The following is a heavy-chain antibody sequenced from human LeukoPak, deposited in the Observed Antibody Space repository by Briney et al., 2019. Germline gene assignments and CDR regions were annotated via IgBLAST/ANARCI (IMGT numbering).Heavy chain of an antibody. CDR3: ARGPFWSGYPSYYYYYMDV. J-gene: IGHJ6*03. CDR1: GGSISSGSYY. V-gene: IGHV4-61*02. CDR2: IYTSGST. D-gene: IGHD3-3*01. Sequence: SETLSLTCTVSGGSISSGSYYWSWIRQPAGKGLEWIGRIYTSGSTDYNPSLRSRVTILIDMSKNQFSLKLSSVTAADTAVYYCARGPFWSGYPSYYYYYMDVWGKGTTVTVSS.